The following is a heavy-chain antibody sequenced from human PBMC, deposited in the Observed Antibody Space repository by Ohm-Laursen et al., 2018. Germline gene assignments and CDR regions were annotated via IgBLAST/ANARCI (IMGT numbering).Heavy chain of an antibody. Sequence: GSLRLSCTASGFTFSSYSMNWVRQAPGKGLEWVSSISSSSSYIYYADSVKGRFTISRDNAKNSLYLQMNSLRAEDTAVYYCARYTSVRQGFDYWGQGTLATVSS. J-gene: IGHJ4*02. D-gene: IGHD6-6*01. CDR3: ARYTSVRQGFDY. CDR1: GFTFSSYS. CDR2: ISSSSSYI. V-gene: IGHV3-21*01.